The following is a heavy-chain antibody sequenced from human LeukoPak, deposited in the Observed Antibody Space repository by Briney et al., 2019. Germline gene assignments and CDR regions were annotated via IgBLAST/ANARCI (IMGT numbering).Heavy chain of an antibody. D-gene: IGHD3-3*01. V-gene: IGHV3-48*03. J-gene: IGHJ4*02. CDR2: ISSSGSTI. Sequence: GGSLRLSCAASGFTFSSYEMNWARQAPGKGLEWVSYISSSGSTIYYADSVKGRFTISRDNAKNSLYLQMNSLRAEDTAVYYCARAYYDFWSGYTNLDYWGQGTVGPDSS. CDR3: ARAYYDFWSGYTNLDY. CDR1: GFTFSSYE.